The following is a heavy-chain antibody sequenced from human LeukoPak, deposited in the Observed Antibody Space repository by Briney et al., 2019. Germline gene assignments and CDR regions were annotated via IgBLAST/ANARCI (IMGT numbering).Heavy chain of an antibody. CDR3: ARGYTFGGVIVNGYFDL. CDR1: GFTFRNYV. Sequence: GRSLRLSCAASGFTFRNYVMHWVRQAPGRGLEWVAVISYDGGNRYYADSVKGRFTISRDNSQNTFHLQMNSVRAEDTAVYYCARGYTFGGVIVNGYFDLWGRGSLVTVSS. J-gene: IGHJ2*01. V-gene: IGHV3-30*03. CDR2: ISYDGGNR. D-gene: IGHD3-16*02.